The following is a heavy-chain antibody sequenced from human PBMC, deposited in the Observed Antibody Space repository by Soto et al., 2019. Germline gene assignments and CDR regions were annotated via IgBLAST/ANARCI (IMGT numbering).Heavy chain of an antibody. CDR3: AHILVDCSGGSCYDQGFDY. Sequence: QITLKESGPTLVNPTQTLTLTCTFSGFSLSTRGVGVGWIRQPPGKALEWLALIYWHDDKRYSPSLKSRLTMTKDTSKNQVFLTMTNMDPVDTATYYCAHILVDCSGGSCYDQGFDYWGQGTLVTVSS. J-gene: IGHJ4*02. CDR2: IYWHDDK. V-gene: IGHV2-5*01. D-gene: IGHD2-15*01. CDR1: GFSLSTRGVG.